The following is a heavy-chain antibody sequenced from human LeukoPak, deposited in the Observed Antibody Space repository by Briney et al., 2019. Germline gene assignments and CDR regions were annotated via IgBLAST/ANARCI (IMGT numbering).Heavy chain of an antibody. J-gene: IGHJ1*01. V-gene: IGHV3-23*01. CDR2: ISASGGST. CDR1: GFTFSSSA. Sequence: TGGSLRLSCAASGFTFSSSAMSWVRQVPGKGLEWVSGISASGGSTYYADSVRGRFTISRDNSKNTLYVQMNSLRDEDTAVYYCARDSSEFRSLIPHWGQGTLVAVSS. CDR3: ARDSSEFRSLIPH. D-gene: IGHD2-21*01.